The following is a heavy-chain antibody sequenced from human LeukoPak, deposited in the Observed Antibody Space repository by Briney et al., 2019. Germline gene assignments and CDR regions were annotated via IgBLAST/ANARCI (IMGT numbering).Heavy chain of an antibody. V-gene: IGHV3-9*01. J-gene: IGHJ6*03. CDR2: ISWNSGSI. D-gene: IGHD2/OR15-2a*01. CDR1: GFTFDDYA. CDR3: TGGSDKVLSGEYYYYMDV. Sequence: GRSLRLSCAASGFTFDDYAMHWVRQAPGKGLEWVSGISWNSGSIGYADSVKGRFTISRDSAKNSLALQIHSLRAEDTAVYYCTGGSDKVLSGEYYYYMDVWGTGTTVTVSS.